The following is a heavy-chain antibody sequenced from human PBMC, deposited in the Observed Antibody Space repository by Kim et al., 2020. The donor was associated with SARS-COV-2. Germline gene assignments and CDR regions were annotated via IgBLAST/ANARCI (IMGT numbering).Heavy chain of an antibody. CDR3: ARGARPDTAMVLDS. D-gene: IGHD5-18*01. CDR1: GFMFSDYE. J-gene: IGHJ5*02. Sequence: GGSLRLSCAASGFMFSDYEMNWVRQAPGKGLEWVSCISGGGTTIYYADSVRVRFTISRDNGKKLLYLQMNSLGADDTAVYYCARGARPDTAMVLDSWGQRALVTVAS. V-gene: IGHV3-48*03. CDR2: ISGGGTTI.